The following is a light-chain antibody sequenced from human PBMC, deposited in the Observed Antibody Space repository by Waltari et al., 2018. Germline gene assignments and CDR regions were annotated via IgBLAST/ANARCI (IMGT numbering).Light chain of an antibody. CDR2: GAS. CDR3: QHYNNRPPIT. Sequence: IVMTQSPATLSVSPGESATLSCRASQSVSSNLAWYQHKPGQAPRLLIYGASTRATGIAARFSGSGSGTEFPLTISSLQSEDFAVYYCQHYNNRPPITFGQGTRLEIK. V-gene: IGKV3-15*01. CDR1: QSVSSN. J-gene: IGKJ5*01.